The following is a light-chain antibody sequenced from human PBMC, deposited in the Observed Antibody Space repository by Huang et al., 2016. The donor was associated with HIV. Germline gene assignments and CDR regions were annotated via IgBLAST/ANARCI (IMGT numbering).Light chain of an antibody. CDR2: DTD. CDR1: QRVGGY. CDR3: QQPGS. Sequence: EIVLTPSPATLSLSPGERATLSCRASQRVGGYLAWYQHKPGQAPRLNIYDTDTRATRIHARFSGSWSETDFTLTISSLEPEDFAVYYCQQPGSFGQGTEVDIK. V-gene: IGKV3-11*01. J-gene: IGKJ2*01.